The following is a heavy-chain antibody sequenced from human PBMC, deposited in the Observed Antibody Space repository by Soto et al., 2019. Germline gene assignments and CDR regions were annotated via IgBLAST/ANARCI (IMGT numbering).Heavy chain of an antibody. CDR3: ARDREQLVAYYGMDV. V-gene: IGHV3-21*01. CDR1: GFTFSSKS. J-gene: IGHJ6*02. D-gene: IGHD6-13*01. CDR2: ISSSSSYI. Sequence: GSLRVYCAASGFTFSSKSMNWVRQAPGKGLEWVSSISSSSSYIYYADSVKGRFTISRDNAKNSLYLQMNSLRAEDTAVYYCARDREQLVAYYGMDVWGQGTTFTVSS.